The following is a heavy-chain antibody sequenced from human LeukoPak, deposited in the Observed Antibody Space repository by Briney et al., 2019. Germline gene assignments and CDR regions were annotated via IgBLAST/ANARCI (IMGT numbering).Heavy chain of an antibody. CDR2: IIPIFGTP. Sequence: GASVKVSCKASGGTFSDYAISWVRQAPGQGLEWMGGIIPIFGTPNYAQKFQGRVTITTDASTSTTYMELSGLRSADTAVYYCAYGGYCNSTMCATDYYYYSMDVWGKGTTVTVSS. CDR1: GGTFSDYA. J-gene: IGHJ6*03. V-gene: IGHV1-69*05. D-gene: IGHD2-2*03. CDR3: AYGGYCNSTMCATDYYYYSMDV.